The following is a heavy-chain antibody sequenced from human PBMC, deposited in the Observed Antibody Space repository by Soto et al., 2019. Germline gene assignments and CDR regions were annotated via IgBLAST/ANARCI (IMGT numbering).Heavy chain of an antibody. J-gene: IGHJ4*02. CDR2: IYYSGST. CDR3: ARGPLGGITKDGYFDR. CDR1: GGSISSYY. Sequence: PSETLSLTCTVSGGSISSYYWSWIRQPPGKGLEWIGYIYYSGSTNYNPSLKSRVTISVDTSKNQFSLKLTSVTAADTAVYFCARGPLGGITKDGYFDRWGQGTLVTVSS. D-gene: IGHD3-9*01. V-gene: IGHV4-59*12.